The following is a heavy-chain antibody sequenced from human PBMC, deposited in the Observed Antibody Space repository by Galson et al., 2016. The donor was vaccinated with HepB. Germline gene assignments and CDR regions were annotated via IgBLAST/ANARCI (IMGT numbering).Heavy chain of an antibody. Sequence: SLRLSCAASGFTFRTSPMSWVRRAPGKGLEWLSSISGSGDRTYYTDSVKGRFTISRDTSKNTLYLQMSSPRVDDTALYYCTRDPASYNWGQGTLVLVSS. J-gene: IGHJ4*02. CDR2: ISGSGDRT. V-gene: IGHV3-23*01. CDR1: GFTFRTSP. D-gene: IGHD2-21*01. CDR3: TRDPASYN.